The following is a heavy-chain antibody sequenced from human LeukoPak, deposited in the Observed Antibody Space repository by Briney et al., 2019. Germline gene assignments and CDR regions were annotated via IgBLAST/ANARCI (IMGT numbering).Heavy chain of an antibody. J-gene: IGHJ4*02. CDR2: IRSKANSYAT. CDR3: TRYGDYPFDY. CDR1: GFTFSDSG. V-gene: IGHV3-73*01. Sequence: GGSLKLSCAASGFTFSDSGMHWVRQASGKGLEWVGRIRSKANSYATAYAASVKGRFTISRDDSKNTAYLQMNSLKTEDTAVYFCTRYGDYPFDYWGQGTLVTVSS. D-gene: IGHD2-21*01.